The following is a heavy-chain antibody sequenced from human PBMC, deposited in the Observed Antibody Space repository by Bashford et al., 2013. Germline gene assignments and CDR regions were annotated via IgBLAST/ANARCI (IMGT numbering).Heavy chain of an antibody. D-gene: IGHD7-27*01. CDR2: VFPRDSDT. Sequence: GESLKISCEASGYIFTTYWIAWVRQMPGKGLEWVGIVFPRDSDTRYSPSFQGQVTISADKSTSTAYLQWSSLKASDTAVYYCARRETSGLDHWGQGTLVTVSS. CDR3: ARRETSGLDH. CDR1: GYIFTTYW. V-gene: IGHV5-51*01. J-gene: IGHJ4*02.